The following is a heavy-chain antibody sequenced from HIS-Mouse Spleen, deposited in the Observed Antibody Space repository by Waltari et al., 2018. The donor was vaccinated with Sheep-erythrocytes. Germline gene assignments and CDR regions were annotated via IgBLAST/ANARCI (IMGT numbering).Heavy chain of an antibody. J-gene: IGHJ5*02. D-gene: IGHD3-10*01. V-gene: IGHV3-30*18. Sequence: VVQPGRSLRLSCAASGFTFSSYGMHWVRQAPGKGPEWVAVISYDGSNKYYADSVKGRFTISRDNSKNTLYLQMNSLRAEDTAVYYCAKDGGGNWFDPWGQGTLVTVSS. CDR2: ISYDGSNK. CDR3: AKDGGGNWFDP. CDR1: GFTFSSYG.